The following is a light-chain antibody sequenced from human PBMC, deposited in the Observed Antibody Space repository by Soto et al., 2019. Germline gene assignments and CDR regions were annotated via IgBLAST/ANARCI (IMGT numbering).Light chain of an antibody. J-gene: IGKJ3*01. CDR1: QSVSSGY. V-gene: IGKV3-20*01. CDR3: QQFRT. CDR2: AAS. Sequence: EIVLTQSPGTLSLSPGERATLSCRASQSVSSGYLAWYQQKPGQSPRLLIYAASTRATGIPDRSSGSGSGTDFILTITRLEPEDSAVYYCQQFRTFGPGTKVEIK.